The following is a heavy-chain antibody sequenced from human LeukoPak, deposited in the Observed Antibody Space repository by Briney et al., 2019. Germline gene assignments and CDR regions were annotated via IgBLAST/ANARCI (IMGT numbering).Heavy chain of an antibody. J-gene: IGHJ4*02. Sequence: GQSLKISCKGFGYSFTTYWIGWVRQMPGKGLEWMGIIYPGDSDTRYSPSFQGQVTISADKSISTAYLQWSSLKASDSAMYYCARSWVTGYGTVLDYWGQGTLVIVSS. V-gene: IGHV5-51*01. CDR2: IYPGDSDT. CDR1: GYSFTTYW. D-gene: IGHD2-21*02. CDR3: ARSWVTGYGTVLDY.